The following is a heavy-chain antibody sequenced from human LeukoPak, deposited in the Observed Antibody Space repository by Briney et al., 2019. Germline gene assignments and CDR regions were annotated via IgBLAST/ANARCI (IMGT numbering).Heavy chain of an antibody. CDR1: GFTFSSYA. D-gene: IGHD2-21*02. CDR3: ARDIVVVTGYGMDV. V-gene: IGHV3-30*04. CDR2: MSYDGSNK. Sequence: GRSLRLSCAASGFTFSSYAMHWVRQAPGKGLEWVAVMSYDGSNKYYADSVKGRFTISRDNSKNTLYLQMNSLRAEDTAVYYCARDIVVVTGYGMDVWGRGTTVTVSS. J-gene: IGHJ6*02.